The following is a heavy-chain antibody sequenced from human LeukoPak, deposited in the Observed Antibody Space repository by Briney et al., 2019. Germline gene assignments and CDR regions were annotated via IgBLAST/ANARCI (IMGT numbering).Heavy chain of an antibody. J-gene: IGHJ4*02. CDR1: GFTFSSYE. CDR3: AREKEMDSVSYPPDDY. Sequence: PGGSLRLSCAASGFTFSSYEMNWVRQAPGKGLEWVANIKQDGSEKNYVDSVKGRFTISRDNGKSSLYLQMDSLRAEDTAVYYCAREKEMDSVSYPPDDYWGQGTLVTVSS. D-gene: IGHD3-10*01. V-gene: IGHV3-7*01. CDR2: IKQDGSEK.